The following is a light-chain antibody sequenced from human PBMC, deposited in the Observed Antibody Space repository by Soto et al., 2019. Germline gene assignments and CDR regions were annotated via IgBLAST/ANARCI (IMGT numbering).Light chain of an antibody. J-gene: IGKJ1*01. CDR1: QSVSGW. CDR3: QQYGSSGT. V-gene: IGKV3-20*01. Sequence: TQSPSTLSASVGDTVTVTCRASQSVSGWLAWYQQKPGQAPRLLIYGASNRATGIPDRFSGSGSGTDFTLTISRLEPEDFAVYYCQQYGSSGTLGQGTKVDIK. CDR2: GAS.